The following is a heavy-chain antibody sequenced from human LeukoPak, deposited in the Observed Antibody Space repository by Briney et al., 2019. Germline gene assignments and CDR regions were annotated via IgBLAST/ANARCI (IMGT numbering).Heavy chain of an antibody. V-gene: IGHV1-69*06. Sequence: SVKVSCKASGGTFSSYAISWVRQAPGQGLEWMGGIIPTSATANYAQKFQGRVTMTEDTSTDTAYMELSSLRSEDTAVYYCATDLRVVRGVTPLNYWGQGTLVTVSS. D-gene: IGHD3-10*01. CDR2: IIPTSATA. CDR3: ATDLRVVRGVTPLNY. J-gene: IGHJ4*02. CDR1: GGTFSSYA.